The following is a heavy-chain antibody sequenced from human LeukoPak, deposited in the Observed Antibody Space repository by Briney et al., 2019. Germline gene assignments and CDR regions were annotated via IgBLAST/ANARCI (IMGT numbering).Heavy chain of an antibody. Sequence: GALRLPFSAPGVTFSSYSMKWVRQTPDKGRGWGAPFLYDGSNKYDADSVKGRFTISRDNSKNTLFLQMNSLRAEDTAVYYCARSFQYSYGDPTYYFDHWGQGTLVTVSS. CDR3: ARSFQYSYGDPTYYFDH. J-gene: IGHJ4*02. CDR2: FLYDGSNK. D-gene: IGHD4-17*01. V-gene: IGHV3-30*03. CDR1: GVTFSSYS.